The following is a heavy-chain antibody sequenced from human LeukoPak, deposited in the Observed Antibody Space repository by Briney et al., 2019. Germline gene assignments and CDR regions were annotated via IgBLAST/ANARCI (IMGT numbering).Heavy chain of an antibody. J-gene: IGHJ5*02. CDR2: IIPIFGTA. Sequence: PGESLKISCKGSGYSFTSYWIGWVRQAPGQGLEWMGGIIPIFGTANYAQKFQGRVTITTDESTSTAYMELSSLRSEDTAVYYCARGESGLNWFDPWGQGTLVTVSS. CDR3: ARGESGLNWFDP. CDR1: GYSFTSYW. V-gene: IGHV1-69*05. D-gene: IGHD5-12*01.